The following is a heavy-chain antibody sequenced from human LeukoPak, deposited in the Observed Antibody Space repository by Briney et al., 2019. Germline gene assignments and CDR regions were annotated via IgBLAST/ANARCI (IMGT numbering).Heavy chain of an antibody. J-gene: IGHJ4*02. CDR2: ISYDGSGK. Sequence: PGGSLRLSCAASGFSFSTYGMHWVRQAPGKGLEWVTVISYDGSGKYYADSVKGRFTISRDNSRNTLYLQMNSLRVEDTAVYSCAKEVGTFTLDYWGQGTLVTVSS. V-gene: IGHV3-30*18. D-gene: IGHD1-26*01. CDR1: GFSFSTYG. CDR3: AKEVGTFTLDY.